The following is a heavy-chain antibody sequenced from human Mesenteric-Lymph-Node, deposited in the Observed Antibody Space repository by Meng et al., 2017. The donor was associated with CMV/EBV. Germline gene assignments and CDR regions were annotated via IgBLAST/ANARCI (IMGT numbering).Heavy chain of an antibody. Sequence: ASVKVSCKASGYSFIGYSIHWVRQAPGQGLEWMGWINPTTAGTEYAQKFQGRSYVTRDTSLNTVYMELSRLTSDDTAVYYCAREVSWVTGTTFVYYYYGMDVWGQGTTVTVSS. CDR1: GYSFIGYS. D-gene: IGHD1-7*01. CDR2: INPTTAGT. CDR3: AREVSWVTGTTFVYYYYGMDV. V-gene: IGHV1-2*02. J-gene: IGHJ6*02.